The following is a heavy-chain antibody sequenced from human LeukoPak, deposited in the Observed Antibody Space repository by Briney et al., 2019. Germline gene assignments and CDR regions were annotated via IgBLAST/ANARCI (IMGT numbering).Heavy chain of an antibody. D-gene: IGHD3-3*01. J-gene: IGHJ3*02. CDR3: ARVASYDFWSGYDAFDI. CDR2: IYYSGST. V-gene: IGHV4-59*11. CDR1: GGSISSHY. Sequence: PSETLSLTCTVSGGSISSHYWSWIRQPPGKGLEWIGYIYYSGSTNYNPSLKSRVTISVDTSKNQFSLKLSSVTAADTAVYYCARVASYDFWSGYDAFDIWGQGTMVTVSS.